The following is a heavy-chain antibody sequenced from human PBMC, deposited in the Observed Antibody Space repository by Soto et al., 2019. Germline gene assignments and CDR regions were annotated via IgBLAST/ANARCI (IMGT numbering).Heavy chain of an antibody. Sequence: SETLSLTCTVSGDSISSSHDSWGWIRQPPGKGLEWIGSSYYSGSTYYNPSLKSRVTISVDTSKNQISLKLTSVTAADTTVYFCARGSDGYNSGSFYNGGWFGPWGQGTLVTVSS. J-gene: IGHJ5*02. V-gene: IGHV4-39*01. CDR2: SYYSGST. CDR1: GDSISSSHDS. CDR3: ARGSDGYNSGSFYNGGWFGP. D-gene: IGHD3-10*01.